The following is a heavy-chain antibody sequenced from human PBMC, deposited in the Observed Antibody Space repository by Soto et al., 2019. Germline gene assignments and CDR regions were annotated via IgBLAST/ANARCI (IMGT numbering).Heavy chain of an antibody. CDR2: IYYSGST. CDR3: ARYETTSAPYSYYGMDV. CDR1: GGSISSGDYY. Sequence: SETLSLTCTVSGGSISSGDYYWSWIRQPPGKGLEWIGYIYYSGSTYYNPSLKSRVTISVDTSKNQFSLKLSSVTAADTAVYYCARYETTSAPYSYYGMDVWGQGTTVTVS. J-gene: IGHJ6*02. V-gene: IGHV4-30-4*01. D-gene: IGHD4-17*01.